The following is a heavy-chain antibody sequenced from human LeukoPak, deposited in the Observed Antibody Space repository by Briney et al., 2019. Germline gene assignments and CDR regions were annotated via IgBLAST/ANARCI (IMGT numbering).Heavy chain of an antibody. Sequence: ASVKVSCKASGGTFSSYAISWVRQAPGQGLEWMGRIIPIFGTANYAQTFQGRVTITTDESTSTAYMELSSLRSEDTAVYYCARDDLETEYYFDYWGQGTLVTVSS. D-gene: IGHD3-3*01. CDR2: IIPIFGTA. J-gene: IGHJ4*02. CDR3: ARDDLETEYYFDY. V-gene: IGHV1-69*05. CDR1: GGTFSSYA.